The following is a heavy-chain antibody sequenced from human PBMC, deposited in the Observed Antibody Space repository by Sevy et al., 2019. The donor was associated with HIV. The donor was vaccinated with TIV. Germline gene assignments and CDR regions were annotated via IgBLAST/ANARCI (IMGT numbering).Heavy chain of an antibody. Sequence: SETLSLTCAVSGGSINSGGYSWSWIRQPPGKGLEWIGYIFQSGATYYIPSLQSRVSISVDMSKNQFSLNLRSVTAADTAEYYCARGRVGDSSSWYGAFDVWGQGTMVTVSS. D-gene: IGHD6-13*01. CDR2: IFQSGAT. J-gene: IGHJ3*01. CDR3: ARGRVGDSSSWYGAFDV. V-gene: IGHV4-30-2*01. CDR1: GGSINSGGYS.